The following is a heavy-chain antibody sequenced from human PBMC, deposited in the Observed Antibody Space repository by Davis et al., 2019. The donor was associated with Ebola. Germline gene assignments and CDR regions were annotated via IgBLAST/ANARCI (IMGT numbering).Heavy chain of an antibody. J-gene: IGHJ3*02. Sequence: AASVKVSCKASGYTFSTYAMNWVRQAPGQGLELMGWVNTNTGNPTYAKGFTGRFVFSLDTSVNMAYLLINSLKTEDAAVYYCATLPDIWGQGTMVTVSS. CDR3: ATLPDI. CDR2: VNTNTGNP. CDR1: GYTFSTYA. V-gene: IGHV7-4-1*04.